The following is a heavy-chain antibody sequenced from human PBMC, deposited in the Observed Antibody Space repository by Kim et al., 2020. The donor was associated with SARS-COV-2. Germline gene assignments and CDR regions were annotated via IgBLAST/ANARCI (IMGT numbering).Heavy chain of an antibody. CDR1: GFTFSSYA. Sequence: GGSLRLSCAASGFTFSSYAMHWVRQAPGKGLEWVAVISYDGSNKYYADSVKGRFTISRDNSKNTLYLQMNSLRAEDTAVYYCARATVDWYFDPWGRGTL. D-gene: IGHD4-17*01. J-gene: IGHJ2*01. CDR2: ISYDGSNK. CDR3: ARATVDWYFDP. V-gene: IGHV3-30*04.